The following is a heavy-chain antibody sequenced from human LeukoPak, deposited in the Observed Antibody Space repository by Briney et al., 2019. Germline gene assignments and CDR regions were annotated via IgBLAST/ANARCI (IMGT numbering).Heavy chain of an antibody. CDR1: GGSISSGDYY. CDR2: IYYSGST. D-gene: IGHD2-2*01. CDR3: ARDLEYCSTTSCFT. V-gene: IGHV4-30-4*01. J-gene: IGHJ5*02. Sequence: PSETLSLTCTVSGGSISSGDYYWSWIRQPPGKGLEWIGYIYYSGSTYYNPSLKSRVTISVDTSKNQFSLKLSSVTAADTAVYYCARDLEYCSTTSCFTWGQGTLVTVSS.